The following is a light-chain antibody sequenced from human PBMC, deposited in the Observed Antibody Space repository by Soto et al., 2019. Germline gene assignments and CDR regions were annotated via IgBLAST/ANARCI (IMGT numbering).Light chain of an antibody. Sequence: DIQMTQSPSSLSASVGDRVTITCRASQSISSYLNWYQQKPGKAPKLLIYAASSLQSGVPSRFSGSGSGTDFTLTISSLQPEDFATYYCEQYNSYSTFGQGTRLENK. CDR3: EQYNSYST. CDR2: AAS. V-gene: IGKV1-39*01. J-gene: IGKJ5*01. CDR1: QSISSY.